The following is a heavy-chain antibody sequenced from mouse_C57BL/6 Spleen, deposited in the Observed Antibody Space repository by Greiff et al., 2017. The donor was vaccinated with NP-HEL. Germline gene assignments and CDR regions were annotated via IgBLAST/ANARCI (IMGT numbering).Heavy chain of an antibody. J-gene: IGHJ4*01. CDR3: TRRTGRGNAMDY. D-gene: IGHD4-1*01. CDR1: GYTFTDYE. Sequence: VQLQQSGAELVRPGASVTLSCKASGYTFTDYEMHWVKQTPVHGLEWIGAIDPETGGTAYNQKFKGKAILTADKSSSTAYMELRSLTSEDSAVYYGTRRTGRGNAMDYWGQGTSVTVSS. CDR2: IDPETGGT. V-gene: IGHV1-15*01.